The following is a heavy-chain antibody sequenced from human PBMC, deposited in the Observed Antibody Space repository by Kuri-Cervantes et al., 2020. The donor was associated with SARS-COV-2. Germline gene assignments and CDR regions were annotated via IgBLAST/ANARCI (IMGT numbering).Heavy chain of an antibody. J-gene: IGHJ4*02. D-gene: IGHD3-3*02. CDR3: ARLHFWSGFVDS. CDR2: INYSGTT. V-gene: IGHV4-34*01. Sequence: GSLRLSCGVYGGSFSNFHWNWVRQPPGKGLEWIGEINYSGTTNYNPSLKSRVMISVDMSKNQFSLKLSSVTAADTAVYYCARLHFWSGFVDSWGQGTLVTVSS. CDR1: GGSFSNFH.